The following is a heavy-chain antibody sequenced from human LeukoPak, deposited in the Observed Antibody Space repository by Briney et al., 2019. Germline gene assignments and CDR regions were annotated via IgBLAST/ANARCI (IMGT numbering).Heavy chain of an antibody. CDR3: VRDQRGGSSGYYDS. V-gene: IGHV3-64D*06. J-gene: IGHJ4*02. CDR1: GFAFSTYF. D-gene: IGHD3-22*01. CDR2: ITGSVGST. Sequence: GGSLRLSCSASGFAFSTYFMHWVRQAPGEGLECVLAITGSVGSTYYAHSVRGRFTNPRENSKNTLYLQMSSLRAEDTAVYYCVRDQRGGSSGYYDSWGQGTLVTVSS.